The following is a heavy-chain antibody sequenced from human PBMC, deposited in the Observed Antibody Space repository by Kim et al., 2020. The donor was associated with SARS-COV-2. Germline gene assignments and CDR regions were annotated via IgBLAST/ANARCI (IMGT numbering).Heavy chain of an antibody. D-gene: IGHD3-3*01. Sequence: RTYYASSVKGRFTISRDNSKNTLYLQMNSLRAEDTAVYYCARDYGDFYFDYWGQGTLVTVSS. CDR2: RT. J-gene: IGHJ4*02. V-gene: IGHV3-66*01. CDR3: ARDYGDFYFDY.